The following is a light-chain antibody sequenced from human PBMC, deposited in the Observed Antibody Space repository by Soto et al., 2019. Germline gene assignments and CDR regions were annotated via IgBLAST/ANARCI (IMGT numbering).Light chain of an antibody. CDR1: QSVSSNY. CDR3: QQYGSSIT. V-gene: IGKV3-20*01. J-gene: IGKJ5*01. Sequence: EIVLTQSPGTLSLSPGERATLSCRASQSVSSNYLAWYQQKPGQAPRLVIYGASTRATGIPDRFSGSGSGTDFTLTISRLEPEDFAVYYCQQYGSSITFGQGTRLEIK. CDR2: GAS.